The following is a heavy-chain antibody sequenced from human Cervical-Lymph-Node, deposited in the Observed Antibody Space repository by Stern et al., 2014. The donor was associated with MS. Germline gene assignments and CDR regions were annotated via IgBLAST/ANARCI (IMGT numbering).Heavy chain of an antibody. Sequence: QVQLQESGPGLVKPSETLSLTCTVSGASISRHYWSWIRQPPGQRPEWIGYTHDSGSTNYNPSLKSRVTNSVDTSNSQVSLKLISVTAADTAVYFCARGSTRADDYWGQGTLVTVSS. J-gene: IGHJ4*02. CDR3: ARGSTRADDY. CDR2: THDSGST. V-gene: IGHV4-59*11. CDR1: GASISRHY. D-gene: IGHD2/OR15-2a*01.